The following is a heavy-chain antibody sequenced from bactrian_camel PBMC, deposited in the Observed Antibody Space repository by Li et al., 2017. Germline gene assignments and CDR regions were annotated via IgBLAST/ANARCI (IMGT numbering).Heavy chain of an antibody. J-gene: IGHJ4*01. CDR1: GFTFGAYA. CDR2: IYGNGGST. CDR3: AARVKGGTIYHLWAQDSYDY. V-gene: IGHV3S31*01. Sequence: VQLVESGGGLVQPGGSLRLSCAASGFTFGAYAMYWVRQAPGKGLEWVSVIYGNGGSTYYQDSVKGRFTISRDNAKNTLYLQMDSLKPEDTAMYYCAARVKGGTIYHLWAQDSYDYWGQGTQVTVS. D-gene: IGHD7*01.